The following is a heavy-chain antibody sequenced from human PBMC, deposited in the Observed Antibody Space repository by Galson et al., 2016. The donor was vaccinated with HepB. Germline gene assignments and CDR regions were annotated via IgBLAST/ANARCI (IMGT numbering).Heavy chain of an antibody. J-gene: IGHJ2*01. CDR1: GFSLSTYW. Sequence: QSGAAVKKPGESLTISCEGSGFSLSTYWIGWVRQMPGKGLEWMGTIYAGDSDTRYSPSFQGQVTISVDKSISTAYLQWRRLEASDTAMYYCARGLVFVSNWYYDLWGRGTLVTVSS. D-gene: IGHD2-15*01. CDR2: IYAGDSDT. CDR3: ARGLVFVSNWYYDL. V-gene: IGHV5-51*01.